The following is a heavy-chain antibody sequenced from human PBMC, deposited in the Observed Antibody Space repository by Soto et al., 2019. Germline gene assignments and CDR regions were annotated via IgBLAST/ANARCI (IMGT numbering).Heavy chain of an antibody. CDR3: ATGIKGLPPSAFDI. J-gene: IGHJ3*02. CDR1: GYQFSNYD. CDR2: LNPNTDKT. V-gene: IGHV1-8*01. D-gene: IGHD5-12*01. Sequence: APVKVSGKAPGYQFSNYDINWVRQGTGQGLEWMGWLNPNTDKTGSAQKFQGRVTMTRNTSISTAYLELSGLRSDDTAVYYWATGIKGLPPSAFDIWGQGTRVTVSS.